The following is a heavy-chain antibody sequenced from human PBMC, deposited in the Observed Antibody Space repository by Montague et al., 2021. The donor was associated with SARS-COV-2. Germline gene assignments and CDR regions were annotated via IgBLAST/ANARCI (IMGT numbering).Heavy chain of an antibody. CDR1: GGSVNSNSYY. V-gene: IGHV4-39*02. D-gene: IGHD3-9*01. CDR2: VSYSGST. Sequence: SETLSLTCSVSGGSVNSNSYYWGWIRQPPGKGLEWIGTVSYSGSTSYNPSLKSRVTMSVDTPKSHFSLNLSSVTAADTAVFYCVRGRYCDRLVPFESWGQGTLVTVSS. CDR3: VRGRYCDRLVPFES. J-gene: IGHJ4*02.